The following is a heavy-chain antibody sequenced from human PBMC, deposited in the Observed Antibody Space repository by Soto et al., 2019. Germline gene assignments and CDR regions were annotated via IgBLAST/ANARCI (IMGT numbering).Heavy chain of an antibody. Sequence: EVQLVESGGSLVQPGGSLRLSCAASGFSFTTSWMSWVRQAPGKGLEWVANMSPDGSETYYVDSVKGRFTISRDNAKSSLYLQMDSLRDEDTAVYYCARPMRYSSAEYWGRGALVTVSS. CDR1: GFSFTTSW. CDR3: ARPMRYSSAEY. CDR2: MSPDGSET. V-gene: IGHV3-7*01. D-gene: IGHD2-15*01. J-gene: IGHJ4*02.